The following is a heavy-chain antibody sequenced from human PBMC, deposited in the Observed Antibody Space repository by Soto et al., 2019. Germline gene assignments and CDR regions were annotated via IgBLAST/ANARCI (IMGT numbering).Heavy chain of an antibody. J-gene: IGHJ6*02. CDR2: ITTYNGNT. CDR1: RYIFTNYG. Sequence: QVQLVQSGVEVREPGASVKVSCKAVRYIFTNYGVSWVRQAPGQGLEWMGWITTYNGNTEYAQKFQGRVTMTKDASTSTAYMELGSLRSDDTAIYYCARALTGYGMDVWGQGTTVTVSS. V-gene: IGHV1-18*01. CDR3: ARALTGYGMDV.